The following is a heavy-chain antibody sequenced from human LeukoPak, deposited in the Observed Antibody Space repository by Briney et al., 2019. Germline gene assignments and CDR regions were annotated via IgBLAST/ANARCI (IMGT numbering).Heavy chain of an antibody. CDR2: IIPIFGTA. CDR3: ARAPLCCTNGVCPESNYYYYYMDV. J-gene: IGHJ6*03. V-gene: IGHV1-69*05. Sequence: SVKVSCKASGGTFSSYAISWVRQAPGQGLEWMGGIIPIFGTANYAQKFQGRVTITTDESTSTAYMELSSLRSEDTAVYYCARAPLCCTNGVCPESNYYYYYMDVWGKGTTVTVSS. D-gene: IGHD2-8*01. CDR1: GGTFSSYA.